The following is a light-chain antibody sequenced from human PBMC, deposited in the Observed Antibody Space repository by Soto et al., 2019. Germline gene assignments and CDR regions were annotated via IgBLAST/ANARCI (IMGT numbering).Light chain of an antibody. CDR1: QSVSSN. J-gene: IGKJ2*01. CDR2: GAS. CDR3: QQYNNWLQYT. V-gene: IGKV3-15*01. Sequence: EIVMTQSPATLSVSPGERATLSCRASQSVSSNLAWYQQKPGQAPRLLIYGASTRATGIPARFSGSGSGTEFTLTISSRQSEDFAVYYCQQYNNWLQYTFGQGTKLEIK.